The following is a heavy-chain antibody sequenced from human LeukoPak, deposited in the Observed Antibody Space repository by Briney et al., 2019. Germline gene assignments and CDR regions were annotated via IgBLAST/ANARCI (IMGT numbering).Heavy chain of an antibody. V-gene: IGHV4-59*01. CDR3: ARMVSYGDYVGWFDP. D-gene: IGHD4-17*01. J-gene: IGHJ5*02. CDR2: IYYSGST. Sequence: PSETLSLTCTVSGGSMSSYCWNWIRQPPGKGLEWIGYIYYSGSTNYNASLKSRVTISEDTSKNQFSLKLSSVTAADTAVYYCARMVSYGDYVGWFDPWGQGTLVTVSS. CDR1: GGSMSSYC.